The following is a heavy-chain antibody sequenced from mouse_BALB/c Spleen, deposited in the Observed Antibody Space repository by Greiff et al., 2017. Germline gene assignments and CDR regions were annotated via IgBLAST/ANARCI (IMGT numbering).Heavy chain of an antibody. V-gene: IGHV5-9-4*01. Sequence: EVKLMESGGGLVKPGGSLKLSCAASGFTFSSYAMSWVRQSPEKRLEWVAEISSGGSYTYYPDTVTGRFTISRDNAKNTLYLEMSSLRSEDTAMYYCARAREDYWGQGTSVTVSS. J-gene: IGHJ4*01. CDR1: GFTFSSYA. CDR2: ISSGGSYT. CDR3: ARAREDY.